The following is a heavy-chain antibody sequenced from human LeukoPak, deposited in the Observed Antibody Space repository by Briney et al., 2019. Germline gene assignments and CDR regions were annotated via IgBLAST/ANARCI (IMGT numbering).Heavy chain of an antibody. CDR2: ISSSSFKI. D-gene: IGHD6-13*01. V-gene: IGHV3-48*04. J-gene: IGHJ6*03. CDR3: VRDPSYGSSWYYYMDV. CDR1: GFSFSSFG. Sequence: GGSLRLSCAASGFSFSSFGMNWVRQAPGKGLEGVSYISSSSFKIVYADSVKGRFTISRDNSKNSLYLQMDSLRVEDTAVYYCVRDPSYGSSWYYYMDVWGKGTTVTVSS.